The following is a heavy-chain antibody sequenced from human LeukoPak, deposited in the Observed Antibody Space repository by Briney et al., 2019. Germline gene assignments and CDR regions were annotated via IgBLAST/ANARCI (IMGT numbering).Heavy chain of an antibody. CDR3: ANGNRCTSPNCLGYYYFYMDV. J-gene: IGHJ6*03. CDR1: GFTFSNYA. D-gene: IGHD2-8*01. CDR2: FSGSGGTT. V-gene: IGHV3-23*01. Sequence: QPGGSQRLSCAASGFTFSNYAMNWVRQAPGRGLGWVSGFSGSGGTTYYADSVKGRFTISRDNSKNTLYLQMNSLRVEDTAVYYCANGNRCTSPNCLGYYYFYMDVWGKGTTVTVSS.